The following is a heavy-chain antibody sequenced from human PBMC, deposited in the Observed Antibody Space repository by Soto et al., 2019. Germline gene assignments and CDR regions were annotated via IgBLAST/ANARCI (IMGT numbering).Heavy chain of an antibody. D-gene: IGHD5-12*01. Sequence: EVQLLESGGGLVQPGGSLRLSCAASGFTFSSYAMSWVRQAPGKGLEWVSGVSDSGGGTYYADSVKGRFTISRDNSKNTLYVLLNGLRAGVTAVYYCAKDGSLSVYDFFAYWGPGPLVTVSS. CDR3: AKDGSLSVYDFFAY. V-gene: IGHV3-23*01. CDR2: VSDSGGGT. CDR1: GFTFSSYA. J-gene: IGHJ4*02.